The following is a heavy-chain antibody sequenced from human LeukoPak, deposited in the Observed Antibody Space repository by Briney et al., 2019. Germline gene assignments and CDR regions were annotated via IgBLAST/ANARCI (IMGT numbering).Heavy chain of an antibody. CDR2: IYTSGST. Sequence: PSETLSLTCTVSGGSISSYYWSWIRQPAGKGLEWIGRIYTSGSTIYNPSLKSRVTMSVDTSKNQFSLRLSSVTAADTAVYYCARGRYESTRLSAYYYYYMDVWGKGTTVTVSS. CDR3: ARGRYESTRLSAYYYYYMDV. D-gene: IGHD1-14*01. V-gene: IGHV4-4*07. J-gene: IGHJ6*03. CDR1: GGSISSYY.